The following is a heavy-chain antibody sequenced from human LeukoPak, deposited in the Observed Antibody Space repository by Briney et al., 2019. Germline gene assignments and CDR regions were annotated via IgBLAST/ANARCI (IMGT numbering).Heavy chain of an antibody. D-gene: IGHD4-17*01. V-gene: IGHV2-70*04. CDR2: IDWDDDK. J-gene: IGHJ4*02. CDR3: ARIGSYGDYGPYYFDY. Sequence: SGPTLVNPTQTLTLTCTFSGFSLSTSGMRVSWIRQPPGKALEWLARIDWDDDKFYSTSLKTRLTISKDTSKNQVVLTMTNMDPVDIATYYCARIGSYGDYGPYYFDYWGQGTLVTVSS. CDR1: GFSLSTSGMR.